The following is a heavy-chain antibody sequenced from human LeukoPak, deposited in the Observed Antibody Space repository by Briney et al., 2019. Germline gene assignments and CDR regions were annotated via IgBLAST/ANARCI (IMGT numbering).Heavy chain of an antibody. Sequence: SETLSLTCTVSGGSISSSSYYWGWIRQPPGKGLEWIGSISYSGGTYYNPSLKSRVTISVDTSKIQFSLKLTSVTAADTAVYYCARDLYSSRTNDAFVIWGQGTLVTVSS. J-gene: IGHJ3*02. CDR2: ISYSGGT. D-gene: IGHD6-13*01. CDR1: GGSISSSSYY. V-gene: IGHV4-39*07. CDR3: ARDLYSSRTNDAFVI.